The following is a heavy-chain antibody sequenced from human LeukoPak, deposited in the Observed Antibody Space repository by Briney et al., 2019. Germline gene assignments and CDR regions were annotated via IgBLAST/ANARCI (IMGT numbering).Heavy chain of an antibody. CDR2: IIPIFGTA. V-gene: IGHV1-69*01. Sequence: ASVKVSCKASGGTFSSYAISWVRQAPGQGLEWTGGIIPIFGTANYAQKFQGRVTITADESTSTAYMELSSLRSEDTAVYYCAREALSMLTSSYYYYYGMDVWGKGTTVTVSS. CDR3: AREALSMLTSSYYYYYGMDV. J-gene: IGHJ6*04. CDR1: GGTFSSYA. D-gene: IGHD3-16*01.